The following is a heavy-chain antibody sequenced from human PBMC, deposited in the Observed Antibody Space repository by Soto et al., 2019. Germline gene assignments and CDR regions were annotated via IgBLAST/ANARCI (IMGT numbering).Heavy chain of an antibody. V-gene: IGHV3-23*01. CDR2: ISGSGGST. CDR1: GFTFSSYA. D-gene: IGHD2-2*01. CDR3: AKGYCSSTSCQYYYYYYYMDV. Sequence: GGSLRLSCAASGFTFSSYAMSWVRQAPGKGLEWVSAISGSGGSTYYADSVKGRFTISRDNSKNTLYLQMNSLRAEDTAVYYCAKGYCSSTSCQYYYYYYYMDVWGKGTTVTVSS. J-gene: IGHJ6*03.